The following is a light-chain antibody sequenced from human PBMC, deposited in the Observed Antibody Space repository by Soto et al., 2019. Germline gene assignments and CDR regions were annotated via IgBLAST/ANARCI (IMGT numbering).Light chain of an antibody. CDR3: QRYNSAPCT. J-gene: IGKJ3*01. V-gene: IGKV1-27*01. CDR1: QGINNY. Sequence: DIQMTQSPSSLTASVGDRVTITCRASQGINNYLAWYQQKPGKVPKLLIYGASTLQSEVPSRFSGSGSGTDFTLTISRLQPANVASYYCQRYNSAPCTFGSGTKVD. CDR2: GAS.